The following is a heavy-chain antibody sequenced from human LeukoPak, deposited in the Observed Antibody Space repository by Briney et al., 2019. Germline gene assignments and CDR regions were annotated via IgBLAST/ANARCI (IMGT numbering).Heavy chain of an antibody. CDR1: GFTFTMFS. CDR2: IRGRSDTT. CDR3: ARDDYYCGGDCYRPTRAGIDY. V-gene: IGHV3-48*01. D-gene: IGHD2-21*01. J-gene: IGHJ4*02. Sequence: GGSLRLSCAASGFTFTMFSMNWLRQAPGKGLEWIAFIRGRSDTTYYADSVQGRFTISRDNAEDSVYLQMNSLRVEDTAVYYCARDDYYCGGDCYRPTRAGIDYWGQGTLVTVSS.